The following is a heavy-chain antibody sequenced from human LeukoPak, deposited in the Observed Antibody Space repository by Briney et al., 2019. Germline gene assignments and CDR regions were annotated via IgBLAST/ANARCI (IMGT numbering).Heavy chain of an antibody. J-gene: IGHJ4*02. Sequence: SGGSLRLSCAASGFTFSSYAMSWVRQAPGKGLEWVSAISGSGGSTYYADSVRGRFTISRDNSKNTLYLQMNSLRAEDTAVYYCAKFSLGAARSDYWGQGTLVTVSS. D-gene: IGHD6-6*01. CDR1: GFTFSSYA. V-gene: IGHV3-23*01. CDR3: AKFSLGAARSDY. CDR2: ISGSGGST.